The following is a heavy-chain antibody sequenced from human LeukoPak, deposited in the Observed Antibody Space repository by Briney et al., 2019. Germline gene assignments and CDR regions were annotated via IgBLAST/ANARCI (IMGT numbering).Heavy chain of an antibody. CDR2: ISSSGSTI. D-gene: IGHD1-26*01. V-gene: IGHV3-48*03. CDR1: GFTFSSYE. J-gene: IGHJ4*02. Sequence: GGSLRLSCAASGFTFSSYEMNWVRQAPGKGLEWVSYISSSGSTIYYADSVKGRFTISRDNAKNTLYLQMNSLRAEDTAVYYCARFSGSYGKYYFDYWGQGTLVTVSS. CDR3: ARFSGSYGKYYFDY.